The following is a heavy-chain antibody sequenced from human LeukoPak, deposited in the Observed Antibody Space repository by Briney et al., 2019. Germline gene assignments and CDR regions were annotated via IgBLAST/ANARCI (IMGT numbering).Heavy chain of an antibody. CDR1: GYTFISYG. CDR3: AREVSRNWFDP. V-gene: IGHV1-18*01. CDR2: ISAYNGNT. Sequence: ASVKVSCKASGYTFISYGISRVRQAPGQGLEWMGWISAYNGNTNYAQKLQGRVTMTTDTSTSTAYMELRSLRSDDTAVYYCAREVSRNWFDPWGQGTLVTVSS. J-gene: IGHJ5*02.